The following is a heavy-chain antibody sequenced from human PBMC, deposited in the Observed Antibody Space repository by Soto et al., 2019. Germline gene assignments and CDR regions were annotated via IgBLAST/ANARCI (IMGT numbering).Heavy chain of an antibody. CDR3: ARVRCSGGSCYIAEGFDY. CDR1: GFTFSGYA. V-gene: IGHV3-30-3*01. J-gene: IGHJ4*02. CDR2: ISYDGSNK. Sequence: PGGSLRLSCAASGFTFSGYAMHWVRQAPGKGLEWVAVISYDGSNKYYADSVKGRFTISRDNSKNTLYLQMNSLRAEDTAVYYCARVRCSGGSCYIAEGFDYWGQGTLVTVSS. D-gene: IGHD2-15*01.